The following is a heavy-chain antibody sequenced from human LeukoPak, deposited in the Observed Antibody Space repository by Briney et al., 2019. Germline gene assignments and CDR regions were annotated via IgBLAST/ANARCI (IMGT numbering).Heavy chain of an antibody. CDR3: ARVKPPIVVVVAATSRPFDY. V-gene: IGHV1-2*02. D-gene: IGHD2-15*01. Sequence: ASVKVSCKASGYTFTGYYMHWVRQAPGQGLEWMGWINPNSGGTNYAQKFQGRVTMTRDTSISTAYMELSRLRSDDTAVYYCARVKPPIVVVVAATSRPFDYWGQGTLVTVSS. J-gene: IGHJ4*02. CDR2: INPNSGGT. CDR1: GYTFTGYY.